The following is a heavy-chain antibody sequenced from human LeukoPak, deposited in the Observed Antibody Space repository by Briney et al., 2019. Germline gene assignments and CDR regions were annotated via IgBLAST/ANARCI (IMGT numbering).Heavy chain of an antibody. D-gene: IGHD6-19*01. Sequence: ASVKVSCKASGYTFTSYDINWVRQATGQGLEWMGWMNPNSGNTGYAQKFQGRVTMTRNTSISTAYMELSSLRSEDTAVYYCARVSGSGWPYYFDYWGQGTLVTVSS. CDR2: MNPNSGNT. V-gene: IGHV1-8*01. CDR1: GYTFTSYD. CDR3: ARVSGSGWPYYFDY. J-gene: IGHJ4*02.